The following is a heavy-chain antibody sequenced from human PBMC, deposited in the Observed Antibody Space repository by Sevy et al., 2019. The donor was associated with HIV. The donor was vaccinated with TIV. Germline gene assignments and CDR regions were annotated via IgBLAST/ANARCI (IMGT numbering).Heavy chain of an antibody. V-gene: IGHV3-33*01. D-gene: IGHD4-17*01. CDR2: IWFDGSNT. CDR3: VRDLEFYDYGDYGPAFMPDY. CDR1: GFTFSTYG. J-gene: IGHJ4*02. Sequence: GGSLRLSCAASGFTFSTYGMHWVRQAPGKGLEWVAVIWFDGSNTYYADSVKARFTISRDIAKNTLHLQMNSLRAEDTAVYYCVRDLEFYDYGDYGPAFMPDYWGQGTLVTVSS.